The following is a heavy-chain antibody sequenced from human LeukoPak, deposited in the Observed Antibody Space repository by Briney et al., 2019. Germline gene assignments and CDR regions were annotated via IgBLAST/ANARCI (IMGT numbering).Heavy chain of an antibody. J-gene: IGHJ4*02. CDR1: GYTFTASY. CDR2: INPYSGGT. CDR3: MRWGEPANY. V-gene: IGHV1-2*02. D-gene: IGHD3-16*01. Sequence: EASVKVSCKASGYTFTASYMHWVRQAPGQGLQWMGWINPYSGGTDYAQKFQGRVTMTRDTSISTAYMELSRLRSDDTAVYYCMRWGEPANYWGQGTLVTVSS.